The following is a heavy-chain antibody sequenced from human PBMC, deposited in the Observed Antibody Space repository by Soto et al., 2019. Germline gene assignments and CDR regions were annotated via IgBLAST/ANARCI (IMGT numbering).Heavy chain of an antibody. D-gene: IGHD2-2*01. CDR1: GFTFSDYY. CDR3: AKGDCSSTSCYNWFDP. J-gene: IGHJ5*02. V-gene: IGHV3-11*01. Sequence: GGSLRLSCAASGFTFSDYYMSWIRQAPGKGLEWVSYISSSGSTIYYADSVKGRFTISRDNAKNSLYLQMNSLRAEDTAVYYWAKGDCSSTSCYNWFDPWGQGTLVTVSS. CDR2: ISSSGSTI.